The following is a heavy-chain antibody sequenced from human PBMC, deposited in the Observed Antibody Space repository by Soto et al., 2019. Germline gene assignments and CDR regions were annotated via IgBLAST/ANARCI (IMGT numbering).Heavy chain of an antibody. V-gene: IGHV1-18*01. CDR3: ARDNGFGESDV. CDR1: GYTLTELS. J-gene: IGHJ6*02. D-gene: IGHD3-10*01. Sequence: ASVKVSCKASGYTLTELSMHWVRQAPGKGLEWMGWISAYNGNTNYAQKLQGRVTMTTDTSPSTAYMELRSLRSDDTAVYYCARDNGFGESDVWGQGTTVTVSS. CDR2: ISAYNGNT.